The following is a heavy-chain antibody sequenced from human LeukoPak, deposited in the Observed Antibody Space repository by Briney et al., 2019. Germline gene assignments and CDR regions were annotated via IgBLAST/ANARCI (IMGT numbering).Heavy chain of an antibody. Sequence: ASVKVSCKASGYTFTGYYMHWVRQAPGQGLGWMGWINPNSGGTNYAQKFQGRVTMTRDTSISTAYMELSRLRSDDTAVYHCARDPMGRYEFMYYFDYWGQGTLVTVSS. CDR3: ARDPMGRYEFMYYFDY. V-gene: IGHV1-2*02. CDR2: INPNSGGT. D-gene: IGHD3-3*01. J-gene: IGHJ4*02. CDR1: GYTFTGYY.